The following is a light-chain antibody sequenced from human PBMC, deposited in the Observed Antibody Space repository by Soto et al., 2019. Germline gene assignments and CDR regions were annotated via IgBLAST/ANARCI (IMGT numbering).Light chain of an antibody. CDR1: ISDVGSYNL. CDR2: ESS. Sequence: QSVLTQPASVSGSPGQSITISCTGTISDVGSYNLVSWYQQHPGKAPKLIICESSKRPSGVSNRFSGSKSGNTASLTISGLQAEDEADYYCCSYAGSSTLGVLGTGTKVTV. CDR3: CSYAGSSTLGV. V-gene: IGLV2-23*01. J-gene: IGLJ1*01.